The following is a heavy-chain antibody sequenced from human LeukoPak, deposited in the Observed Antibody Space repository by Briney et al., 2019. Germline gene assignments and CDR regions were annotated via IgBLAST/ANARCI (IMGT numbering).Heavy chain of an antibody. Sequence: QTGGSLRLSCAASGFTLSSYAMSWVRQAPGKGLEWVSAISVSGNTYHADSVKGRFTISRDSSKNTLYLQMNRLRAEDTAVFYCAKDRDDYVWGSYLGAFDIWGQGTMVTVSS. J-gene: IGHJ3*02. V-gene: IGHV3-23*01. D-gene: IGHD3-16*01. CDR3: AKDRDDYVWGSYLGAFDI. CDR1: GFTLSSYA. CDR2: ISVSGNT.